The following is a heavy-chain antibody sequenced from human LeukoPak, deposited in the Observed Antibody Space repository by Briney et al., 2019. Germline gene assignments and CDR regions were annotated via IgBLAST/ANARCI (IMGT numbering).Heavy chain of an antibody. V-gene: IGHV3-20*01. D-gene: IGHD1-26*01. CDR2: INWNGGST. Sequence: GGSLRLSCAASGLTFDDYGMSWVRQAPGKGLEWVSGINWNGGSTGYADSVKGRFTISRDNAKNSLYLQMNSLRAEDTALYHCARGGGSLPMDVWGQGTTVTVSS. CDR3: ARGGGSLPMDV. J-gene: IGHJ6*02. CDR1: GLTFDDYG.